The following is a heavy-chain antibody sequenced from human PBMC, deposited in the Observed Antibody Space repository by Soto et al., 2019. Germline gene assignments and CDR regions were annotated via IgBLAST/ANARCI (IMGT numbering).Heavy chain of an antibody. D-gene: IGHD6-19*01. CDR3: ARQPPGIAVADPFDY. CDR1: GGSISSGDYY. V-gene: IGHV4-61*08. CDR2: IYYSGST. Sequence: SETLSLTCTVSGGSISSGDYYWSWIRQPPGKGLEWIGYIYYSGSTNYNPSLKSRVTISVDTSKNQFSLKLSSVTAADTAVYYCARQPPGIAVADPFDYWGQGTLVTVSS. J-gene: IGHJ4*02.